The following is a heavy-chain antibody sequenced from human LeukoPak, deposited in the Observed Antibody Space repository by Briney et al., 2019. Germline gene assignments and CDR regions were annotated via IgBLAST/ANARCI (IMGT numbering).Heavy chain of an antibody. V-gene: IGHV4-4*02. D-gene: IGHD6-19*01. Sequence: GSLRLPCAASGFPVSNMYMTWVRQPPGKGLGWIGEINDNGSSNYIPSLKSRVTISVDRYKNQFSLWLSSVTAADTAMYYCARHSRYYKSSGYNLWGEGTLVTVSS. CDR2: INDNGSS. J-gene: IGHJ1*01. CDR1: GFPVSNMYM. CDR3: ARHSRYYKSSGYNL.